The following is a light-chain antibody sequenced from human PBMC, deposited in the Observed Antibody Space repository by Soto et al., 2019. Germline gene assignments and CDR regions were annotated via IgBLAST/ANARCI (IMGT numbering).Light chain of an antibody. CDR1: QSISSNY. CDR3: QRYGRSPPIT. Sequence: EIVLTQSPGTLSLSPGEKATLSCRASQSISSNYLALYQQKPGQATRLIIYGASTRAHGIPDRFSGSGSGTTFTLTISRLEPEDFVVYYCQRYGRSPPITFGQGTRLEIK. J-gene: IGKJ5*01. V-gene: IGKV3-20*01. CDR2: GAS.